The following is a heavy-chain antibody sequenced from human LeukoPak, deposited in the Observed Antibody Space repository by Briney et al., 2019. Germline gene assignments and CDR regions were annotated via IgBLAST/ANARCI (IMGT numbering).Heavy chain of an antibody. CDR3: GWEGYGIDY. J-gene: IGHJ4*02. CDR2: INHSGST. D-gene: IGHD1-26*01. CDR1: GGSFSGYY. Sequence: SETLSLACAVYGGSFSGYYWSWIRQPPEKGLEWIGEINHSGSTNYNPSLKSRVTISVDTSKNQFSLKLSSVTAADTAVYYCGWEGYGIDYWGQGTLVTVSS. V-gene: IGHV4-34*01.